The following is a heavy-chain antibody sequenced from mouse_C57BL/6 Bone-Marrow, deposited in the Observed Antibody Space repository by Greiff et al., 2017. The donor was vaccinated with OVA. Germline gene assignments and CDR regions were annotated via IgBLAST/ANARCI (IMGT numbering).Heavy chain of an antibody. J-gene: IGHJ2*01. CDR1: GYTFTDYD. V-gene: IGHV1-15*01. Sequence: VQLQQSGAELVRPGASVTLSCKASGYTFTDYDMHWVKQTPVHGLEWIGAIDPETGGTAYNQKFKGKAILTADKSSSTAYMELRSLTSEDSAVYYGTRRRKFPMDYWGQGTTLTVSS. CDR2: IDPETGGT. D-gene: IGHD6-5*01. CDR3: TRRRKFPMDY.